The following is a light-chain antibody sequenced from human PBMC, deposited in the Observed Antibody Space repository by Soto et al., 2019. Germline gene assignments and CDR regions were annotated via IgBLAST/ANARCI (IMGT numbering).Light chain of an antibody. CDR3: QQRHMWPLT. J-gene: IGKJ5*01. CDR1: QSFRGL. Sequence: VLTQSPVTLSLSPGERATLSCRASQSFRGLLAWYQQKPGQAPRLLIYDAYNRATGIQPRFSGSGSGTDFTLTISSLEPEDSAVYYCQQRHMWPLTFGQGTRLEIK. V-gene: IGKV3-11*01. CDR2: DAY.